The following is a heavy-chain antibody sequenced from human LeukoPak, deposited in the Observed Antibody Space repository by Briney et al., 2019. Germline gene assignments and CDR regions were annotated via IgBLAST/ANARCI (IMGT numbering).Heavy chain of an antibody. CDR3: ARDRAFW. CDR2: ISSSSSTI. D-gene: IGHD3-3*02. J-gene: IGHJ3*01. CDR1: GFTFSSYS. V-gene: IGHV3-48*01. Sequence: SGGSVRLSCAASGFTFSSYSMNWVRQAPGKGLEWVSYISSSSSTIYYPDSVKGRFPISRDNDKNPLYLQMNSLRAEDTAVYYCARDRAFWWGQGTMVTVSS.